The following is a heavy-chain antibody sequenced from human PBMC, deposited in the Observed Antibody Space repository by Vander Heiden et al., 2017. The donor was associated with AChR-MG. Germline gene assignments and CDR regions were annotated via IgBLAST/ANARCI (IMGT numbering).Heavy chain of an antibody. V-gene: IGHV3-30*18. CDR2: ISYDGSNK. J-gene: IGHJ4*02. CDR1: GFTFSGYG. Sequence: QVQLVESGGGVVQPGRYLGLSCAASGFTFSGYGMHWVRQAPGKGLEWVAVISYDGSNKYYADSVKGRFTISRDNSKNTLYLQMNSLRAEDTAVYYCAKGGYYDFWSGPGGWGQGTLVTVSS. CDR3: AKGGYYDFWSGPGG. D-gene: IGHD3-3*01.